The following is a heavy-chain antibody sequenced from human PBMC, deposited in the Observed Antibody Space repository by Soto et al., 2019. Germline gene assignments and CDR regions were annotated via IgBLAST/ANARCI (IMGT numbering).Heavy chain of an antibody. CDR3: SRSLNS. CDR1: GFTFSTYW. J-gene: IGHJ4*02. CDR2: INQDGSEK. V-gene: IGHV3-7*01. Sequence: GALRLSCAASGFTFSTYWMDRVRQTPGKGLEWVANINQDGSEKNYVDSVKGRFTIYRDNAKNSLYLQMSSLTAEDSALYYCSRSLNSWGQGTLVTVSS.